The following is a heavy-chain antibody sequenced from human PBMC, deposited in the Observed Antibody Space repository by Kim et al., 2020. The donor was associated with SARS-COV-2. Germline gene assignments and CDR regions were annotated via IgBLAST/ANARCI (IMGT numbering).Heavy chain of an antibody. D-gene: IGHD6-13*01. CDR3: ASVGSWGYNWFDP. CDR2: IYYSGST. Sequence: SETLSLTCTVSGGSISSSSYYWGWIRQPPGKGLEWIGSIYYSGSTYYNPSLKSRVTISVDTSKNQFSLKLSSVTAADTAVYYCASVGSWGYNWFDPWGQGTLVTVSS. V-gene: IGHV4-39*07. J-gene: IGHJ5*02. CDR1: GGSISSSSYY.